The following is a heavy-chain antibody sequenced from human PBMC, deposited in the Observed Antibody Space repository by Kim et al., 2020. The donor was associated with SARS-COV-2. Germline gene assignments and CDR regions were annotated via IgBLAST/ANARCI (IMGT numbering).Heavy chain of an antibody. CDR3: ARAVFDYYDSRGLPYNYYYIDV. D-gene: IGHD3-22*01. CDR2: INYSGST. V-gene: IGHV4-59*01. J-gene: IGHJ6*03. Sequence: SETLSLTCAVYGGSISGYYWTWIRQPPGKGLEWIGYINYSGSTNYNPSLKSRVTISVDTSKNQFSLKLSSVTAADTVVYYCARAVFDYYDSRGLPYNYYYIDVWGTGSTGTASS. CDR1: GGSISGYY.